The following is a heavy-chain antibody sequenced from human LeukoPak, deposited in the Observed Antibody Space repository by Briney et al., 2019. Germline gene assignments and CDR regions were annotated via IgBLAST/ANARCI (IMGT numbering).Heavy chain of an antibody. CDR2: IYYSGST. CDR1: GGSISSGDYY. D-gene: IGHD1-7*01. J-gene: IGHJ4*02. CDR3: ARGGPNYAAVGY. V-gene: IGHV4-30-4*01. Sequence: SETLSLTCTVSGGSISSGDYYWSWIRQPPGKGLEWIGYIYYSGSTYYNPSLKSRVTISVDTSKNQFSLKLSSVTAADTAVYYCARGGPNYAAVGYWGQGTLVTVSS.